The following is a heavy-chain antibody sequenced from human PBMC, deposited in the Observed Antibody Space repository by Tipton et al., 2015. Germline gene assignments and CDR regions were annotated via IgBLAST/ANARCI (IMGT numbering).Heavy chain of an antibody. CDR2: IHYSGTT. V-gene: IGHV4-59*01. CDR1: NDSISSYY. D-gene: IGHD3-16*01. CDR3: VRHFKFGEFFAFDL. Sequence: TLSLTCTVSNDSISSYYWSWIRQSPGKGLEWIAYIHYSGTTNYTPSLKSRATISVDTSKNQFSLSLSSVTAADTAVYYCVRHFKFGEFFAFDLWGQGTLVTVSS. J-gene: IGHJ4*01.